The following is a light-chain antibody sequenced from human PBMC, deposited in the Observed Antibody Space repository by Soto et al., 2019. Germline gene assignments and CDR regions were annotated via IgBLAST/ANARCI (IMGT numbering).Light chain of an antibody. CDR2: DIS. Sequence: EIVLTQFPATLSLSPGDRATLSCRASQSVPSYLAWYQQKPGQAPRLLVYDISNRATGIPARFTGSGSGKDFTLTICSLEPEDSAVYYCQQLNAWPRNTFGQGTKLQI. CDR3: QQLNAWPRNT. V-gene: IGKV3-11*01. J-gene: IGKJ2*01. CDR1: QSVPSY.